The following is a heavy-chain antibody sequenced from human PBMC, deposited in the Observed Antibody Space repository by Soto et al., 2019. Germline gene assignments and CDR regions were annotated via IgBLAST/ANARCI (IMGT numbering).Heavy chain of an antibody. CDR3: ARDDILTGSPLWFDP. CDR1: GYTFTSYD. Sequence: QVQLVQSGAEVKKPGASVKVSCKASGYTFTSYDINWVRQATGQGLEWMGWMNPNSGNTGYAQKFQGIVTMTRNTSISTAHMELSSLRSEDTTVYYCARDDILTGSPLWFDPWGQGTLVTVSP. J-gene: IGHJ5*02. CDR2: MNPNSGNT. D-gene: IGHD3-9*01. V-gene: IGHV1-8*01.